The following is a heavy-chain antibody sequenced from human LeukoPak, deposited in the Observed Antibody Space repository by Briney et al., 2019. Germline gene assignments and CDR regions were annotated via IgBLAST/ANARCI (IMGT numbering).Heavy chain of an antibody. V-gene: IGHV3-33*01. CDR1: GFTFSSSV. Sequence: GGSLRLSCAASGFTFSSSVMHWVRQAPGKGLEWVAAIWSDGSNKYYADSVKGRFTISRDNSKNTLYLQMNSLRAEDTAVYYCAREGGDHFCDYWGQGTLLTVSS. CDR2: IWSDGSNK. CDR3: AREGGDHFCDY. D-gene: IGHD2-21*01. J-gene: IGHJ4*02.